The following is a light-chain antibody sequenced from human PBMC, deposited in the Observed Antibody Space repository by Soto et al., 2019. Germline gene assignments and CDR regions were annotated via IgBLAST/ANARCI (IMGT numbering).Light chain of an antibody. CDR1: SNDIGGSNF. CDR3: ASYAGSNNML. CDR2: EVT. J-gene: IGLJ2*01. Sequence: QSVLTQPPSASGSPGQSVTISCTGTSNDIGGSNFVSWYQQHPDKAPKLIIYEVTKRPSGVPDRFSAFKSGNTASLTVSGPQPEDEANYYCASYAGSNNMLFGGGTKLTVL. V-gene: IGLV2-8*01.